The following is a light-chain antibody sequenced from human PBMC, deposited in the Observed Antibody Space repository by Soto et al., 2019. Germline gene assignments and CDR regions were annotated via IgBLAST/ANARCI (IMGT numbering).Light chain of an antibody. J-gene: IGKJ4*01. CDR1: QSISSY. Sequence: EIVLTQSPATLSLSPGERATLSCRASQSISSYLSWYQQKPGQAPRLLIFDVSKRAPGIPARFSGSGSGTDFTLTISSLEPEDFAVYYCQKRVNGPTFGGGTKVEIK. V-gene: IGKV3-11*01. CDR2: DVS. CDR3: QKRVNGPT.